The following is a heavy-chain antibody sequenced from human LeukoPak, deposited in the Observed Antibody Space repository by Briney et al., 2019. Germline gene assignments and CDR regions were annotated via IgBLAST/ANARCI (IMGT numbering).Heavy chain of an antibody. V-gene: IGHV3-74*01. J-gene: IGHJ4*02. CDR2: INSDGTST. Sequence: GGSLRLSCAASGFTLSTYWMHWVRHAPGKGLVWVSRINSDGTSTTYADSVKGRFTISRDNAKNTLYLQMNSLRAEDTGVYYCARIASHSSSWYDGGYWGQGTLVTVSS. CDR3: ARIASHSSSWYDGGY. CDR1: GFTLSTYW. D-gene: IGHD6-13*01.